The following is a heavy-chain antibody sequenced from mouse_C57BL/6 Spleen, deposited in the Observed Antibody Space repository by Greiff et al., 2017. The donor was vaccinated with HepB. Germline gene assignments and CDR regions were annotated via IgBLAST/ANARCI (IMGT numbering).Heavy chain of an antibody. J-gene: IGHJ1*03. CDR1: GYTFTSYW. V-gene: IGHV1-55*01. CDR3: ARRDDYDVRWYFDV. CDR2: IYPGSGST. D-gene: IGHD2-4*01. Sequence: VKLQQSGAELVKPGASVKMSCKASGYTFTSYWITWVKQRPGQGLEWIGDIYPGSGSTNYNEKFKSKATLTVDTSSSTAYMQLSSLTSEDAAVYYCARRDDYDVRWYFDVWGTGTTVTVSS.